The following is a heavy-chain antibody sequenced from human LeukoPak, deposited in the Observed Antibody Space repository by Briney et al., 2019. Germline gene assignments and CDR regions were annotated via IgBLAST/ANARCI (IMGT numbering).Heavy chain of an antibody. CDR1: GGSISGSNYY. CDR2: IYYSGST. J-gene: IGHJ5*02. D-gene: IGHD1-7*01. CDR3: ARRDNWNYWFDP. V-gene: IGHV4-39*01. Sequence: PSGTLSLTCTVSGGSISGSNYYWGWIRQPPGKGLEWIGSIYYSGSTYYSPSLKSRVTISVDTSKNQFSLKVSSVTAADTAVYYCARRDNWNYWFDPWGQGTLVTVSS.